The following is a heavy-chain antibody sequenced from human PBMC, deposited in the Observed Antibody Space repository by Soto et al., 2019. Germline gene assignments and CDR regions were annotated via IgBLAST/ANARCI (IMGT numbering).Heavy chain of an antibody. Sequence: GGSLRLSCAASGFTFSSYSMNWVRQAPGKGLEWVSYISSSSITIYYADSVKGRFTISRDNAKNSLYLQMNSLRAEDTAVYYCARTTVAATSFHYYYYMDVWGKGTTVTVSS. CDR2: ISSSSITI. D-gene: IGHD2-15*01. CDR1: GFTFSSYS. V-gene: IGHV3-48*01. CDR3: ARTTVAATSFHYYYYMDV. J-gene: IGHJ6*03.